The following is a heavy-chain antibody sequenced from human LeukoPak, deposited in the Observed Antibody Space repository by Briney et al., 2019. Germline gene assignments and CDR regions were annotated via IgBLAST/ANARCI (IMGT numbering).Heavy chain of an antibody. CDR2: IRADGSDK. D-gene: IGHD6-13*01. Sequence: PGGSLRLSCAASGFTFSGYDMHWVRQAPGKGLEWVALIRADGSDKNYADSVKGRFTISRDNSKNTLFLQMNSLRAEDTAVYYCAKDIAAAGGPCAYWGRGTLVTVSS. CDR1: GFTFSGYD. CDR3: AKDIAAAGGPCAY. J-gene: IGHJ4*02. V-gene: IGHV3-30*02.